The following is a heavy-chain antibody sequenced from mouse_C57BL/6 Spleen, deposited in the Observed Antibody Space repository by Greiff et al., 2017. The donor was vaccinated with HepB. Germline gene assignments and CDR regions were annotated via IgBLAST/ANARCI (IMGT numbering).Heavy chain of an antibody. J-gene: IGHJ3*01. V-gene: IGHV1-81*01. CDR1: GYTFTSYG. CDR3: ARSGAQATGTWFAY. D-gene: IGHD3-2*02. CDR2: IYPRSGNT. Sequence: QVQLQQSGAELARPGASVKLSCKASGYTFTSYGISWVKQRTGQGLEWIGEIYPRSGNTYYNEKFKGKATLTADKSSSTAYMELRSLTSEDSAVYFGARSGAQATGTWFAYWGQGTLVTVSA.